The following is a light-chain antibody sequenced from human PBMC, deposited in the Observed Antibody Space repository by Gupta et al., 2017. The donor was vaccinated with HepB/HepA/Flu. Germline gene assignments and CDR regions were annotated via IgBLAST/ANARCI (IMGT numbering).Light chain of an antibody. CDR1: NIGTKS. J-gene: IGLJ2*01. CDR3: QVWDTRTDHPVV. CDR2: EDT. Sequence: SYILTQPPSVSVAPGRTARITCGGNNIGTKSVHWYQQRPGQAPLVVIYEDTNRPSGIPERISCSNSGNTATLTTSRVEAGDEADYYCQVWDTRTDHPVVFGGGTKLTV. V-gene: IGLV3-21*03.